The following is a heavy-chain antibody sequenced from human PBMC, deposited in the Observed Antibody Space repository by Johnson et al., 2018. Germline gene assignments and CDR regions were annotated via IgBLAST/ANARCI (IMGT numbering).Heavy chain of an antibody. CDR1: GGSFSGYY. CDR3: ARDYNYDFWSGYYPPYYYYGMDV. Sequence: QVQLQQWGAGLLKPSETXSLTCAVYGGSFSGYYWSWIRQPPGKGLEWIGEINHSGSTNYNPSLKSRVTISVDTYKNQFSLKLSPVTAADTAVYYCARDYNYDFWSGYYPPYYYYGMDVWGQGTTVTVSS. V-gene: IGHV4-34*01. J-gene: IGHJ6*02. CDR2: INHSGST. D-gene: IGHD3-3*01.